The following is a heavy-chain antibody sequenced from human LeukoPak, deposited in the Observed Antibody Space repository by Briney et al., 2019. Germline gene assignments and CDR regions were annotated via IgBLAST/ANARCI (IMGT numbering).Heavy chain of an antibody. CDR1: GFTFSSYG. V-gene: IGHV3-30*19. CDR3: ASSNPRFLWYSHLES. Sequence: PGGSLRLSCAASGFTFSSYGMHWVRQAPGKGLEWVAVISYDGGDKYSADSVKGRFTVSRDNSKNTLSLQMNSLRPEDTAVYYCASSNPRFLWYSHLESWGQGTLVTVSS. J-gene: IGHJ5*02. D-gene: IGHD6-13*01. CDR2: ISYDGGDK.